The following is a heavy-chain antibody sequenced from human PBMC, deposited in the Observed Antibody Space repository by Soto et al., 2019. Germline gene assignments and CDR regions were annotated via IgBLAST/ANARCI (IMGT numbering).Heavy chain of an antibody. D-gene: IGHD2-2*01. CDR2: INSNGDST. CDR1: GFTFSRYV. CDR3: ARVPDLDYCSRTSCLYYFYY. Sequence: GGSLRLSCVASGFTFSRYVMSWVRQAPGKGLEWVSTINSNGDSTYYADSVKGRFTISRDNSRNSLYLQVNSLRAEDTAVYYCARVPDLDYCSRTSCLYYFYYWGQGALLTVSS. V-gene: IGHV3-23*01. J-gene: IGHJ4*02.